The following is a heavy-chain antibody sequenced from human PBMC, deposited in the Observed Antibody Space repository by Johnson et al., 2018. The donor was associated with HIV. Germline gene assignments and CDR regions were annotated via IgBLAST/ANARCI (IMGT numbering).Heavy chain of an antibody. CDR2: IWYDGSKK. V-gene: IGHV3-33*01. J-gene: IGHJ3*02. CDR3: TTDGLWFGDPSLDI. D-gene: IGHD3-10*01. CDR1: GFTFSSYG. Sequence: VQLVESGGGVVQPGGSLRLSCAASGFTFSSYGMHWVRQGPGKGLEWVAGIWYDGSKKYYADSVKGRFTISRNNSKNTLYLQMNSLKVEDTAVYYCTTDGLWFGDPSLDIGGRGTMVTVSS.